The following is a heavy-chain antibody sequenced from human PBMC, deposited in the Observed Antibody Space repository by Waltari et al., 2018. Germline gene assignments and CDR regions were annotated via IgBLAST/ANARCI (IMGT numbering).Heavy chain of an antibody. CDR1: GYTFTSYA. CDR3: ASSFLAVAAITGAFDI. CDR2: INTNTGNP. V-gene: IGHV7-4-1*02. Sequence: QVQLVQSGSELKKPGASVKVSCKASGYTFTSYAMNWVRQAPGQGLEWMGWINTNTGNPPYAQGFTGRFVFSLDTSVSTAYLQISSLKAEDTAVYSCASSFLAVAAITGAFDIWGQGTMVTVSS. J-gene: IGHJ3*02. D-gene: IGHD6-19*01.